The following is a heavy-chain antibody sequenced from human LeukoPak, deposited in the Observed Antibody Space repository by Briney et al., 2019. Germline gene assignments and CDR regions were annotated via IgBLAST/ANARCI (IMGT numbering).Heavy chain of an antibody. CDR2: ISYDGSNK. Sequence: GRSLRLSCAASGFTFSSYSMHWVRQAPGKGLEWVAVISYDGSNKYYADSVKGRFTISRNNSKNTLYLQMNSLRAEDTAVYYCAKGGGYCSGGSCYPGGGAGSNYYGMDVWGQGTTVTVSS. D-gene: IGHD2-15*01. CDR3: AKGGGYCSGGSCYPGGGAGSNYYGMDV. V-gene: IGHV3-30*18. J-gene: IGHJ6*02. CDR1: GFTFSSYS.